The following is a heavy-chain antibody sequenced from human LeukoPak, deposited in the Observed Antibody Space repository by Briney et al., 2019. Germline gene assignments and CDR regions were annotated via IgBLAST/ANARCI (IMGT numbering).Heavy chain of an antibody. D-gene: IGHD3-22*01. Sequence: GGSLRLSCAASGFTFSSYAMTWVRQAPWKGLEWVSGISGSGGSTYYADSAKGRFTISRDNSKNALYLQMNSLRAEDTAVYYCASYDSSGYYQYFDYWGQGTLVTVSS. CDR2: ISGSGGST. CDR1: GFTFSSYA. V-gene: IGHV3-23*01. J-gene: IGHJ4*02. CDR3: ASYDSSGYYQYFDY.